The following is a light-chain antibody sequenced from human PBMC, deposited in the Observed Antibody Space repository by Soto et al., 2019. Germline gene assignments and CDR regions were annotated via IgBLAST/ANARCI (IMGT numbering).Light chain of an antibody. CDR1: QNVNNC. Sequence: DIQMTQSPSTLSASVGDRVTITCRASQNVNNCLAWYQQKPGKAPKLLIHKASNLESGVPSRFSGSGSGTVFSLIISSLQLDDFATYYCQQYNSYWTFGQGTKVEIK. V-gene: IGKV1-5*03. CDR3: QQYNSYWT. J-gene: IGKJ1*01. CDR2: KAS.